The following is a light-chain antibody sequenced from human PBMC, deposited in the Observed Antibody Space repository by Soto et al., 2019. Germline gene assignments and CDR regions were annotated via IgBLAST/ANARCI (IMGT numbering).Light chain of an antibody. CDR1: QSISTY. V-gene: IGKV1-5*01. CDR3: QQYNSYYT. Sequence: DIEMTQSPSSLSASLGGSVTITCRASQSISTYLNWYQQMPGKAPKLLIYAASSLQSGVPSRFSGSGSGTEFTLTISSLQPDDFATYYCQQYNSYYTFGQGTRLEI. CDR2: AAS. J-gene: IGKJ5*01.